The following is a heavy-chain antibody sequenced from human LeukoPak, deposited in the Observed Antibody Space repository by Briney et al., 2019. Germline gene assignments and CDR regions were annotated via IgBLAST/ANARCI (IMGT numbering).Heavy chain of an antibody. D-gene: IGHD2-2*01. J-gene: IGHJ5*02. CDR1: GDSIISYY. Sequence: PSETLSLTCTVSGDSIISYYWSWIRQPPGKGLEWIGDIYYSGSTNYNPSLKSRVIISVDTSKNQLSLKLSSVTAADTAVYYCVRDKSWGYCSSTSCTRQINWFDPWGQGPLVTASS. CDR2: IYYSGST. V-gene: IGHV4-59*01. CDR3: VRDKSWGYCSSTSCTRQINWFDP.